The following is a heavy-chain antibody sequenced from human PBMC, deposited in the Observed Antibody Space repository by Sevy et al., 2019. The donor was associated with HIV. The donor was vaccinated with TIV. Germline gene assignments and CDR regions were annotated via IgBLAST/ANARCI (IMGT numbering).Heavy chain of an antibody. CDR1: GFTFSSYS. CDR3: TRVTSMIRGTGYYFDY. D-gene: IGHD3-10*01. Sequence: GGSLRLSCVVSGFTFSSYSMNWVRQAPGKGLEWVSSISSSSNYIKYAHSMKGRFTISRDNAKNSLYLQMNSLRAEDTAVYYCTRVTSMIRGTGYYFDYWGQGILVTVSS. J-gene: IGHJ4*02. V-gene: IGHV3-21*01. CDR2: ISSSSNYI.